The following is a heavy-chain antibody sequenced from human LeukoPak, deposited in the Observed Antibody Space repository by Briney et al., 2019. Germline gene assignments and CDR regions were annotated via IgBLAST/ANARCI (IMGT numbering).Heavy chain of an antibody. J-gene: IGHJ6*03. V-gene: IGHV3-23*01. Sequence: GGSLRLSCAASGFTFSTFAMIWVRQPPGKGLEWVSSIFPSGGEIHYADSVRGRFTISRDNSKSTLYLQMNSLRAEDTAVYYCARMIAARERAWFGELRLYYYSYIDVWGKGTTVTISS. CDR2: IFPSGGEI. D-gene: IGHD3-10*01. CDR1: GFTFSTFA. CDR3: ARMIAARERAWFGELRLYYYSYIDV.